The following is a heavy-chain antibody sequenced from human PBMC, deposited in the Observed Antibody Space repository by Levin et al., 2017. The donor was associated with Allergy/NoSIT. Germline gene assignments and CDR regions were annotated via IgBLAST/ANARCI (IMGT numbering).Heavy chain of an antibody. J-gene: IGHJ3*02. CDR2: ISAGGGRT. Sequence: VASVKVSCAASGFTFSHYALSWVRQAPGKGLEWVSGISAGGGRTYYTDSVKGRFTMSKDNSENTVDLQMNSLRADDTAVYYCARVLRSTMDAFDIWGQGTTVTVSS. CDR3: ARVLRSTMDAFDI. CDR1: GFTFSHYA. V-gene: IGHV3-23*01. D-gene: IGHD3-3*01.